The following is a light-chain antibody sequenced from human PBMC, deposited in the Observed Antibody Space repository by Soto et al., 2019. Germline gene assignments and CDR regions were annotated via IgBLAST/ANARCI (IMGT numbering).Light chain of an antibody. CDR2: VAS. V-gene: IGKV1-12*01. CDR1: QGISSY. J-gene: IGKJ5*01. Sequence: PRSPWSLAGLVVERVTITCRTSQGISSYLAWYQQKPGKAPKLLIYVASALHSGVPSRFSGSGSGTEFTLTISSLQPEDFATYYCQQANSFPITFCHGALLEI. CDR3: QQANSFPIT.